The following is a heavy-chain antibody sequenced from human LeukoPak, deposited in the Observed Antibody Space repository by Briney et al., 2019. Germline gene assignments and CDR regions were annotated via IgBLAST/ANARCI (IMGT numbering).Heavy chain of an antibody. CDR2: ISKSGDTI. Sequence: PGGSLRLSCAASGFIFSDHYMYWIRQAPGKGLEWLSYISKSGDTIYYADSVKGRFTISRDNAKNSLYPQMNSLRAEDTAVYYCATYSSLNRREFQYWGQGTLLTVSS. V-gene: IGHV3-11*04. J-gene: IGHJ1*01. CDR3: ATYSSLNRREFQY. D-gene: IGHD3-22*01. CDR1: GFIFSDHY.